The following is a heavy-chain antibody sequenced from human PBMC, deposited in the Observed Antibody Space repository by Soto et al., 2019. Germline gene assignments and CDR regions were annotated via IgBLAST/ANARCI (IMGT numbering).Heavy chain of an antibody. CDR2: MNPNSGNT. J-gene: IGHJ6*03. CDR1: GYTFTSYD. D-gene: IGHD2-8*01. V-gene: IGHV1-8*01. Sequence: ASVKVSCKASGYTFTSYDINWVRQATGQGLEWMGWMNPNSGNTGYAQKFQGRVTMTRNTSISTAYMELSSLRSEDTAVYYCARLTQYCTNGVCFPIWYYYYYMDVWGKGTTVTVSS. CDR3: ARLTQYCTNGVCFPIWYYYYYMDV.